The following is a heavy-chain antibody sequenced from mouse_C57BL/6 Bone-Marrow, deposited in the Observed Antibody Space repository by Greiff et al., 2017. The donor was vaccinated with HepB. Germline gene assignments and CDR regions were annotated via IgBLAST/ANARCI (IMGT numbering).Heavy chain of an antibody. CDR2: ISSGGSYT. CDR3: ARLDSSGYVDY. CDR1: GFTFSSYG. D-gene: IGHD3-2*02. V-gene: IGHV5-6*01. Sequence: EVQLVESGGDLVKPGGSLKLSCAASGFTFSSYGMSWVRQTPDKRLEWVATISSGGSYTYYPDSVKGRFTISRDNAKNTLYLQMSSLKSEDTAMYYGARLDSSGYVDYWGQGTTLTVSS. J-gene: IGHJ2*01.